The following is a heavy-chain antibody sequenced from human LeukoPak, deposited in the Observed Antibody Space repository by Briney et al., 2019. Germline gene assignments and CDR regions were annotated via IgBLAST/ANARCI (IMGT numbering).Heavy chain of an antibody. Sequence: GGTLRLSCAASGFSFSSDGMSWVRQAPGKGLEWVSGILGGAGSTYYADSVKGRFTISRDNSKNTMYLQMNSLRAEDTAVYYCAHGSMYQLDYWGQGTLVTVSS. CDR3: AHGSMYQLDY. V-gene: IGHV3-23*01. J-gene: IGHJ4*02. CDR1: GFSFSSDG. CDR2: ILGGAGST. D-gene: IGHD2-2*01.